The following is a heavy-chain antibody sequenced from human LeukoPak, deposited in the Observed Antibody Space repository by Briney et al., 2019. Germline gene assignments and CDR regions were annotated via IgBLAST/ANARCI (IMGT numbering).Heavy chain of an antibody. CDR2: IHIDGET. D-gene: IGHD3-22*01. CDR1: EFTVSTNY. Sequence: GGSLRLSCVASEFTVSTNYMSWVRQAPGKGLQWVSIIHIDGETHYADSVKGRFTMSRDNSKNTVYLQVNSLRSEDTAAYYCARDGLESSGPVAFDIWGQGTMVTVAS. CDR3: ARDGLESSGPVAFDI. J-gene: IGHJ3*02. V-gene: IGHV3-66*01.